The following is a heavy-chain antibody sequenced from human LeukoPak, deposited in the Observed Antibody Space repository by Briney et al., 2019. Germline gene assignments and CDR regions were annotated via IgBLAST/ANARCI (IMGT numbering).Heavy chain of an antibody. CDR2: ISGSGATT. CDR3: ARAIMAAAGPSRYYFDY. CDR1: GFTLRSYA. D-gene: IGHD6-13*01. Sequence: GGSLRLSCAASGFTLRSYAMSWVRQAPGKGLECVSVISGSGATTHYADSVKGRFTISRDNSKNTLYLQMNSLRAEDTAVYYCARAIMAAAGPSRYYFDYWGQGTLVTVSS. J-gene: IGHJ4*02. V-gene: IGHV3-23*01.